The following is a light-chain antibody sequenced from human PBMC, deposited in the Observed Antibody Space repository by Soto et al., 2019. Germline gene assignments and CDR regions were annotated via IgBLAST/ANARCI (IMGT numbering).Light chain of an antibody. CDR1: SSDVGTYNH. CDR3: CSYAGSPMWV. Sequence: QSALTQPASVSGSLGQSITISCTGTSSDVGTYNHVSWYQQHPGKVPKVMIYEVNKRPSGVSNRFSGSKSGNTASLTISGLQAEDEADYYCCSYAGSPMWVLGGGTKVTVL. CDR2: EVN. J-gene: IGLJ3*02. V-gene: IGLV2-23*02.